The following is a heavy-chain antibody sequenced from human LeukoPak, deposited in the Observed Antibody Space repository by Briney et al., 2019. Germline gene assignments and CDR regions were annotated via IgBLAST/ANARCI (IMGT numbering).Heavy chain of an antibody. CDR1: GFTFSADW. D-gene: IGHD6-19*01. J-gene: IGHJ1*01. CDR2: IKQDGSEK. V-gene: IGHV3-7*01. CDR3: TRHYGWPNYN. Sequence: PGGSLRLSCAASGFTFSADWMAWVRQAPGKGLEWVANIKQDGSEKYYVASVKGRFTISRDNSKNSLYQQMNSLRADDTAVYYCTRHYGWPNYNWGQGTLVTVSS.